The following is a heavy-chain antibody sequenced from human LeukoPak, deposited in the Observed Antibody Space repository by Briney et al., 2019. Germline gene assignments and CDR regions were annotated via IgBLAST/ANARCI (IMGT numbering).Heavy chain of an antibody. CDR3: AKDQWREPSYYMDV. CDR2: ISSSSSYI. Sequence: GGSLRLSCAASGFTFSSYSMNWVRQAPGKGLEWVSSISSSSSYIYYADSVKGRFTISRDNAKNSLYLQMNSLRAEDTAVYYCAKDQWREPSYYMDVWGKGTTVTVSS. V-gene: IGHV3-21*01. J-gene: IGHJ6*03. CDR1: GFTFSSYS. D-gene: IGHD1-26*01.